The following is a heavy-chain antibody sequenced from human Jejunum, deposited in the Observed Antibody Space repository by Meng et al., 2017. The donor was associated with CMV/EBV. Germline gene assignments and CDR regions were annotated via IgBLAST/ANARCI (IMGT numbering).Heavy chain of an antibody. CDR2: ISSSGNT. J-gene: IGHJ4*02. D-gene: IGHD3-22*01. Sequence: QVHLRESGPGLVRPSETLSLTCCVSGDSINNHFWSWIRQPAGKKLEWIGRISSSGNTNYTPSFKSRVIMSLDTSNNQFFLKLTSVTAADTALYYCARGESRGYYYFDYWGQGILVTVSS. CDR3: ARGESRGYYYFDY. V-gene: IGHV4-4*07. CDR1: GDSINNHF.